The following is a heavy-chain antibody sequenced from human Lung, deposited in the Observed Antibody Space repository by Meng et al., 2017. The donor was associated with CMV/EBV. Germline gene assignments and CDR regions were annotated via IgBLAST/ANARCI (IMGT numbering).Heavy chain of an antibody. J-gene: IGHJ4*02. V-gene: IGHV3-48*04. CDR3: ASVFGVFDY. D-gene: IGHD3-16*01. CDR1: GFTFSSYN. Sequence: GGSLRLSCAASGFTFSSYNMNWVRQAPGKGLEWVSYISTSSSIMYYADSVKGRFTISRDNANNSLYLQMNSLRAEDTAVYYCASVFGVFDYWGQGALVTGSS. CDR2: ISTSSSIM.